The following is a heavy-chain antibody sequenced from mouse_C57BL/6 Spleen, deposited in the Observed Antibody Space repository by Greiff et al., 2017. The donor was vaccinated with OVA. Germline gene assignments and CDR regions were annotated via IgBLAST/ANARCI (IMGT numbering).Heavy chain of an antibody. Sequence: DVKLVESGGDLVKPGGSLKLSCAASGFTFSSYGMSWVRQTPDKRLEWVATISSGGSYTYYPDSVKGRFTISRDNAKNTLYLQMSSLKSEDTAMYYCARQDPNWDGAYWGQGTLVTVSA. D-gene: IGHD4-1*01. J-gene: IGHJ3*01. V-gene: IGHV5-6*02. CDR3: ARQDPNWDGAY. CDR2: ISSGGSYT. CDR1: GFTFSSYG.